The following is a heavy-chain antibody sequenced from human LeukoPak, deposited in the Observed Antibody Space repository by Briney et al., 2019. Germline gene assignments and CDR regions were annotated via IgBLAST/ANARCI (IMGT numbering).Heavy chain of an antibody. J-gene: IGHJ4*02. Sequence: GGSLRLSCAASGFTFSRYWMSWVRQAPRKGLEWVANIKQDGSEENYVDSVQGRFTISRDNAKNSLYLQMNSLRVEDTAVYYCARGYTLGYYYDSSGIGLDYWGQGTLVTVSS. D-gene: IGHD3-22*01. CDR1: GFTFSRYW. CDR2: IKQDGSEE. CDR3: ARGYTLGYYYDSSGIGLDY. V-gene: IGHV3-7*01.